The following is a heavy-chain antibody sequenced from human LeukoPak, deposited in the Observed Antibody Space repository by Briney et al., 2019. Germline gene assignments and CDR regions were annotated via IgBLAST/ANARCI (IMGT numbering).Heavy chain of an antibody. CDR1: GFTFSSYA. CDR2: ISGSGGST. D-gene: IGHD3-22*01. CDR3: ATPTPTTYYYDSSGYYPSYYFDY. Sequence: GGSLRLSCAASGFTFSSYAMSWVRQAPGKGLEWVSAISGSGGSTYYADSVKDRFTISRDNSKNTLYLQMNSLRAEDTAVYYCATPTPTTYYYDSSGYYPSYYFDYWGQGTLVTVSS. J-gene: IGHJ4*02. V-gene: IGHV3-23*01.